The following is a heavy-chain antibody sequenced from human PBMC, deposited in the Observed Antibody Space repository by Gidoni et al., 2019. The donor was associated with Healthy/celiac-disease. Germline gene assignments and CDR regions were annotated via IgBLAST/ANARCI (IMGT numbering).Heavy chain of an antibody. V-gene: IGHV3-30*18. Sequence: QVQLVEAGGGVDQPGRSRRLSCAAPGCTFRSYGMHWVGQAPGKGPGWVAVRSNDGINKYNAASVKGRFTISRDNSKTTLYLQMNSLRAEDTAVYYCAKGAGVRGPTRHFDYWGQGTLVTVSS. CDR1: GCTFRSYG. CDR2: RSNDGINK. D-gene: IGHD3-10*01. CDR3: AKGAGVRGPTRHFDY. J-gene: IGHJ4*02.